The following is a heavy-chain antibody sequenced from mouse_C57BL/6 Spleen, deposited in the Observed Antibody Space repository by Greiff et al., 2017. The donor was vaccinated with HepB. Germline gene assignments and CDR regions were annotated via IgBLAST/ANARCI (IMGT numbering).Heavy chain of an antibody. CDR3: ARSTTVVATDAMDY. D-gene: IGHD1-1*01. Sequence: VQLQQSGPVLVKPGASVKMSCKASGYTFTDYYMNWVKQSHGKSLEWIGVINPYNGGTSYNQKFKGKATLTVDKSSSTAYMELNSLTSEDSAVYYCARSTTVVATDAMDYWGQGTSVTVSS. V-gene: IGHV1-19*01. CDR1: GYTFTDYY. CDR2: INPYNGGT. J-gene: IGHJ4*01.